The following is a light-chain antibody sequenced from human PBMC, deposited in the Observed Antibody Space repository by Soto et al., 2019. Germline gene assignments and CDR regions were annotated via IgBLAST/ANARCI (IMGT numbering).Light chain of an antibody. Sequence: DIQMTQSPSTLSASVGDRVTITCRASQSISSWLAWYQQKPGKAPKVLIYGASNLQSGVPPRFSGSGSGTDFTLAISSLQPEDSATYYCLQDINYPWTFGQGTKVDIK. J-gene: IGKJ1*01. CDR2: GAS. V-gene: IGKV1-5*01. CDR1: QSISSW. CDR3: LQDINYPWT.